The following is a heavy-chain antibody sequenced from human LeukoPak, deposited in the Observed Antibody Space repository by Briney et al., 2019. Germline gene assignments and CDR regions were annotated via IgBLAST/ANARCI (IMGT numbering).Heavy chain of an antibody. CDR2: INHSGST. CDR3: ARFMLEVPTIVSTAFDI. J-gene: IGHJ3*02. V-gene: IGHV4-34*01. Sequence: PSETLSLTCAVHGGPFSGYYWSWIRQPPGKGLEWLGEINHSGSTNYNPSLKSRVTISVDTSKNQFSLKVSSVTAADTAVYYCARFMLEVPTIVSTAFDIWGQGTMVTVSS. D-gene: IGHD2-2*01. CDR1: GGPFSGYY.